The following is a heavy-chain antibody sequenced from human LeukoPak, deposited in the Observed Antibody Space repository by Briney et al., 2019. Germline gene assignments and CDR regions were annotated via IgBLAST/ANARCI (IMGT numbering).Heavy chain of an antibody. CDR1: GYTFTSYG. CDR2: ISAYNGNT. CDR3: ARGMNRYYDSSGYY. D-gene: IGHD3-22*01. Sequence: ASVKVSCKASGYTFTSYGISWARQAPGQGLEWMGWISAYNGNTNYAQKLQGRVTMTIDTSTSTAYMELRSLRSDDTAVYYCARGMNRYYDSSGYYWGQGTLVTVSS. V-gene: IGHV1-18*01. J-gene: IGHJ4*02.